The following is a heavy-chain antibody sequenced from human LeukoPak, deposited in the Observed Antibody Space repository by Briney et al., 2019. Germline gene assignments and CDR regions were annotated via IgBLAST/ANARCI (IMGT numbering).Heavy chain of an antibody. CDR2: IYHSGST. CDR1: GYSISSGYY. J-gene: IGHJ3*01. V-gene: IGHV4-38-2*02. D-gene: IGHD1-26*01. CDR3: ARDRAGLGLLDF. Sequence: SETLSLTCAVSGYSISSGYYWGWIRQPPGKGLEWIGSIYHSGSTYYNPSLRSRVTISVDTSTNQFSLRLNSVTAADTAMYYCARDRAGLGLLDFWGQGTMVTVFS.